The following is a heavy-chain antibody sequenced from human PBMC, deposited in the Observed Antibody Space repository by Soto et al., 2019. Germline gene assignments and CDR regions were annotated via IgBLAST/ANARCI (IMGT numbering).Heavy chain of an antibody. CDR1: GGSISSYY. CDR2: IYYSGST. J-gene: IGHJ3*02. CDR3: ARHGDYGSGSYYNQHAFDI. D-gene: IGHD3-10*01. Sequence: SETLSLTCTVSGGSISSYYWSWIRQPPGKGLEWIGYIYYSGSTNYNPSLKSRVTISVDTSKNQFSLKLSSVTAADTAVYYCARHGDYGSGSYYNQHAFDIWGQGTMVTVSS. V-gene: IGHV4-59*08.